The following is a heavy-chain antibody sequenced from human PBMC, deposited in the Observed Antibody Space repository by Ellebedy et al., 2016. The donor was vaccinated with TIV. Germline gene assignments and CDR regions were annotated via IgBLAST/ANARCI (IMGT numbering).Heavy chain of an antibody. Sequence: SETLSLTCTVSGGSISSSSYYWGWIRQPPGKGLEWIASIYYSGSTYYNPSLKSRVTISVDTSKNQFSLKLTSMTATDTALYYCATAGNFYDSGGYRSDYWGQGTLVTVSS. D-gene: IGHD3-22*01. CDR3: ATAGNFYDSGGYRSDY. CDR2: IYYSGST. V-gene: IGHV4-39*01. J-gene: IGHJ4*02. CDR1: GGSISSSSYY.